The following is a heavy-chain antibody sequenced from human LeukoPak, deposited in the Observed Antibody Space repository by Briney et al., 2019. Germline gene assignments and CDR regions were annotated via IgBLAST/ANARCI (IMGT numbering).Heavy chain of an antibody. V-gene: IGHV4-34*01. Sequence: SETLSLTCAVYGGSFSGYYWSWIRQPPEKGLEWIGEINHSGSTNYNPSLKSRITISADTSNNQFSLKLSSVTAADTAVYYCARDRGSSGWYDYWGQGTLVTVSS. CDR1: GGSFSGYY. CDR2: INHSGST. D-gene: IGHD6-19*01. CDR3: ARDRGSSGWYDY. J-gene: IGHJ4*02.